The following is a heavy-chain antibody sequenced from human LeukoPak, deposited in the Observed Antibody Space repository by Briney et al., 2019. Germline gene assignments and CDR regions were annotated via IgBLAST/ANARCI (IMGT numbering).Heavy chain of an antibody. J-gene: IGHJ4*02. CDR1: RFSFSSYA. D-gene: IGHD6-19*01. CDR3: AKNLWQWLAPFDY. CDR2: ISYDGTNK. V-gene: IGHV3-30*18. Sequence: PGRSLRLSCAASRFSFSSYAMHWVRQAPGKGLEWVATISYDGTNKYYADSVKGRFTISRDNSKNTLYLQMSTLRTEDTAIYYCAKNLWQWLAPFDYWGQGTLVTVSS.